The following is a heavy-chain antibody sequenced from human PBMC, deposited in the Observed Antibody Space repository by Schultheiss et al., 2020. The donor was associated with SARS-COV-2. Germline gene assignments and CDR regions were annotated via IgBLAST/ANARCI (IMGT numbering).Heavy chain of an antibody. CDR1: GGSISSSNW. CDR3: ARSKDGGSYFDY. V-gene: IGHV4-4*02. Sequence: SETLSLTCAVSGGSISSSNWWSWVRQPPGKGLEWIGEIYHSGSTNYNPSLKSRVTISVDKSKNQFSLELSSVTAADTAVYYCARSKDGGSYFDYWGQGTLVTVSS. D-gene: IGHD1-26*01. J-gene: IGHJ4*02. CDR2: IYHSGST.